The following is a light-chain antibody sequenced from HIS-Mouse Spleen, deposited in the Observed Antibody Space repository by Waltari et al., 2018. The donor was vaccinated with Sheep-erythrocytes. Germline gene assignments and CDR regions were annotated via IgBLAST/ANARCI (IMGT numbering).Light chain of an antibody. V-gene: IGLV2-14*03. CDR2: DGS. J-gene: IGLJ2*01. Sequence: QSALTQPASVSGSPGQSITIPCPGTSSEVGGYNYVSWYQQHPGKAPKLIIYDGSNRPYGVSNRFSGPKSGNTASLTISGLQAEDEADYYCSSYTSSSTFVVFGGGTKLTVL. CDR3: SSYTSSSTFVV. CDR1: SSEVGGYNY.